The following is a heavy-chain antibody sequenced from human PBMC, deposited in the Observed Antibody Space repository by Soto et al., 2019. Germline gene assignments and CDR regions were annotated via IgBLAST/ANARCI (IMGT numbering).Heavy chain of an antibody. V-gene: IGHV4-59*01. D-gene: IGHD6-13*01. CDR2: THYSGTT. CDR3: AGSYGNAWYTD. J-gene: IGHJ4*03. Sequence: PPETLSLTCTVSIASISTYYWIWIRQPPGKGLEWIGYTHYSGTTHYNPSLKSRVTTSVDTSKNQFSLRLSSVAAADTAFYCCAGSYGNAWYTDWGQGTLVTVSS. CDR1: IASISTYY.